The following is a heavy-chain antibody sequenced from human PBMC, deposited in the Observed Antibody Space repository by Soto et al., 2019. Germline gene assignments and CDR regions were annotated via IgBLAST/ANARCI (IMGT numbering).Heavy chain of an antibody. CDR3: ARVLRRDGYTHLIGY. CDR1: GYTFTSYG. CDR2: ISAYNGNT. V-gene: IGHV1-18*04. D-gene: IGHD5-12*01. Sequence: ASVKVSCKASGYTFTSYGISWVRQAPGQGLEWMGWISAYNGNTNYAQKPQGRVTMTTDTSTSTAYMELRSLRSDDTAVYYCARVLRRDGYTHLIGYWGQGTLVTVSS. J-gene: IGHJ4*02.